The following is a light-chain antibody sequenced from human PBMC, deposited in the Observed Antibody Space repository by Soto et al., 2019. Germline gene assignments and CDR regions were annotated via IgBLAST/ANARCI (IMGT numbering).Light chain of an antibody. J-gene: IGKJ5*01. CDR1: QSVSSN. Sequence: EIVMTQSPATLSVFPGERATLSCRASQSVSSNLPWYQQKPGQAPRLLIYGASTRATGIPARFSGSWSGTDFTLTISSLQSPDFSVYYWQQYNNWPPRITFGQGTRLEI. V-gene: IGKV3-15*01. CDR2: GAS. CDR3: QQYNNWPPRIT.